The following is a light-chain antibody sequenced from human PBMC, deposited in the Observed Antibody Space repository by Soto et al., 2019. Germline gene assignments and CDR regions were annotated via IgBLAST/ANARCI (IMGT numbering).Light chain of an antibody. CDR2: EVT. V-gene: IGLV2-14*01. J-gene: IGLJ1*01. Sequence: QSALTQPASVSGSPGQSITISCTGISSDGDDYKDVSWYQQHPGKAPKLMFYEVTYRPSGVSNRFSGSKSGNTASLTISGLQAEDEADYYCSSYTSTSTVFGTGTKVTVL. CDR1: SSDGDDYKD. CDR3: SSYTSTSTV.